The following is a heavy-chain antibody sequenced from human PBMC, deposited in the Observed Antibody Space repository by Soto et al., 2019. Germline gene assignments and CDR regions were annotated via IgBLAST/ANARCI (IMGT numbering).Heavy chain of an antibody. CDR3: AKSIVVVTALDY. J-gene: IGHJ4*02. CDR2: INAGNGNT. D-gene: IGHD2-21*02. CDR1: GYTFTSYA. V-gene: IGHV1-3*05. Sequence: QVQLVQSGAEEKKPGASVKASCKASGYTFTSYAMHWVRQAPGQRVGRLGWINAGNGNTKYSQKFQGRVTITRHTSASTAYRELCSLRSEDTAVYYCAKSIVVVTALDYGGQGTLVTVSS.